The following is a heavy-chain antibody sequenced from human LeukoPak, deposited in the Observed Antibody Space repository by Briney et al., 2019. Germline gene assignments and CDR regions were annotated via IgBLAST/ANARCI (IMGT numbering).Heavy chain of an antibody. J-gene: IGHJ4*02. CDR3: TTVSEGSTVDY. V-gene: IGHV3-15*01. CDR2: IKSKTDGGTT. D-gene: IGHD1-1*01. CDR1: GFTLSNAW. Sequence: GGSLRLSCAASGFTLSNAWMSWVRQAPGKGLGWVGRIKSKTDGGTTDYAAPVKGRITISRDDSKNTLYLQMNSLRTEDTAVYYCTTVSEGSTVDYWGQGTLVTVSS.